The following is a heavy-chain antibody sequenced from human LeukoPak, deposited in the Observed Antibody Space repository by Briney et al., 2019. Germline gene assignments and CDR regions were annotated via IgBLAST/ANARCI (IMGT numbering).Heavy chain of an antibody. CDR1: GFTFSSYA. J-gene: IGHJ4*02. D-gene: IGHD2-15*01. Sequence: GGSLRLSCAASGFTFSSYAMSWVRQAPGKGLEWVSTISGSGGSTYYADSVKGRFTISRDNSKNTMYLQMNSLRAEDTAVYYCVLKVRFDYWGQGTLVTLSS. V-gene: IGHV3-23*01. CDR3: VLKVRFDY. CDR2: ISGSGGST.